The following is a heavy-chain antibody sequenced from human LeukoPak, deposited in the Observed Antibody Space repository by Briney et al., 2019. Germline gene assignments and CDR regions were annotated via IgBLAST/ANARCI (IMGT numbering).Heavy chain of an antibody. V-gene: IGHV1-46*01. CDR2: IYLRDGST. J-gene: IGHJ4*02. CDR3: ARDQEGFDY. Sequence: ASVKVSCKASGYTFTNNYLHWVRQAPGQGLEWMGMIYLRDGSTSYAQNFQGRVTVTRDTSTTTVHMELRGLRSEDTAVYYCARDQEGFDYWGQGTVVTVSS. CDR1: GYTFTNNY.